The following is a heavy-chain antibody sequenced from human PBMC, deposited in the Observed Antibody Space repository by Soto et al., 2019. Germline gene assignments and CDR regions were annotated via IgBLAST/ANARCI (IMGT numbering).Heavy chain of an antibody. CDR1: GGPFSSYA. V-gene: IGHV1-69*11. Sequence: QVQLVQSGAEVKKPGSSVKVSCKGSGGPFSSYAISWVRQAPGQGLEWMGGIIPILGTADYAQKFQGRVTITADESTSTAYMELSSLRSEDTAVYYCASHGITGTWVYYYGMDVWGQGTTVTVSS. CDR3: ASHGITGTWVYYYGMDV. D-gene: IGHD1-7*01. J-gene: IGHJ6*02. CDR2: IIPILGTA.